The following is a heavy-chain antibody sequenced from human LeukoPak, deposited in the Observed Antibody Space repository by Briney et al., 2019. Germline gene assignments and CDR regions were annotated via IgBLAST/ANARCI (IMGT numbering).Heavy chain of an antibody. CDR1: GGSITTHY. J-gene: IGHJ4*02. V-gene: IGHV4-59*11. D-gene: IGHD4-23*01. CDR2: IYYSGST. CDR3: AEPAQTPGGNSPFDH. Sequence: PSETLSLTCTVSGGSITTHYWTWIRQPPGKGLSWIGYIYYSGSTQYNPSLKSRVTISVDTSKDQFSLNLTSVTAADTAVYYCAEPAQTPGGNSPFDHWGQGTLVTVSS.